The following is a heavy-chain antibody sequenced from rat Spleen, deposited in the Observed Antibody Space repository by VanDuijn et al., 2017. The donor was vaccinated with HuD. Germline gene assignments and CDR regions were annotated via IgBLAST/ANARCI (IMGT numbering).Heavy chain of an antibody. CDR3: VKDRDGGYAFAY. CDR1: GFTFSSYW. D-gene: IGHD1-11*01. J-gene: IGHJ3*01. Sequence: EVQLVETGGGLVQPGRSLKLSCVASGFTFSSYWMYWIRQAPGKGLEWVSSINIDGGTTYYPDSVKGRFTISRDNAENIVYLQMNSLRSEDTATYYCVKDRDGGYAFAYWGQGTLVTVSS. V-gene: IGHV5-58*01. CDR2: INIDGGTT.